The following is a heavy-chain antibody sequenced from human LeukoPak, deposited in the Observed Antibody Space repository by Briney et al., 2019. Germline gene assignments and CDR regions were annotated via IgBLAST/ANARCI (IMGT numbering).Heavy chain of an antibody. V-gene: IGHV4-34*01. CDR2: INHSGST. J-gene: IGHJ4*02. D-gene: IGHD5-24*01. CDR3: ASRLDGYYSRPFDY. CDR1: GGSSSGYY. Sequence: SETLSLTCAVYGGSSSGYYWSWIRQPPGKGLEWIGEINHSGSTNYNPSLKSRVTISVDTSKNQFSLKLSSVTAADTAVYYCASRLDGYYSRPFDYWGQGTLVTVSS.